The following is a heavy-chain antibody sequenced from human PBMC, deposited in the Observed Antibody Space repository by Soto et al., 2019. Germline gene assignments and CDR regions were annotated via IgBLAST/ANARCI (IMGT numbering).Heavy chain of an antibody. D-gene: IGHD3-22*01. CDR2: ISYDGSNK. J-gene: IGHJ4*02. Sequence: QVQLVESGGGVVQPGRSLRLSCAASGFTFSSYGMHWVRQAPGKGPEWVAVISYDGSNKYYADSVKGRFTISRDNSKKPLYLQMNSLRAEDTAVYYCAKSKRGDSSGYGLFDYWGQGTLVTVSS. V-gene: IGHV3-30*18. CDR3: AKSKRGDSSGYGLFDY. CDR1: GFTFSSYG.